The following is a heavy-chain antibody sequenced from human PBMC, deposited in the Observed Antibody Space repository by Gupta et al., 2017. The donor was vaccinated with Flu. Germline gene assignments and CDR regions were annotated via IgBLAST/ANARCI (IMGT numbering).Heavy chain of an antibody. Sequence: EVQLVESGGGLVQPGGSLSLSCEASGFPVSSNYMSWVRQAPGKGLEWVSVIYSSGSTDYADSVKGRFTIARDNSKNTLSLQMDSLRVEDTAMYYCARDRYSGGWYSTEGIWGQGTMVTVSS. D-gene: IGHD6-19*01. CDR2: IYSSGST. V-gene: IGHV3-66*02. CDR3: ARDRYSGGWYSTEGI. J-gene: IGHJ3*02. CDR1: GFPVSSNY.